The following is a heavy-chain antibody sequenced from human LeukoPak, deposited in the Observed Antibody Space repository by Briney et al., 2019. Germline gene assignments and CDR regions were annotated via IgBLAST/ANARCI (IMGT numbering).Heavy chain of an antibody. CDR2: MNPNSGNT. Sequence: ASVKVSCKASGYTFTSYDINWVRQATGQGLEWMGWMNPNSGNTGYAQKFQGRVTMTRNSSRSTAYMELSSLRSEDTAVYYCARSGLAAHWFDPWGQGTLVTVSS. D-gene: IGHD6-25*01. CDR3: ARSGLAAHWFDP. J-gene: IGHJ5*02. CDR1: GYTFTSYD. V-gene: IGHV1-8*01.